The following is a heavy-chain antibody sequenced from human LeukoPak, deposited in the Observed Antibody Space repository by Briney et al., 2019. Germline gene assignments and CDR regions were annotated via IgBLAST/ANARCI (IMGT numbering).Heavy chain of an antibody. D-gene: IGHD6-13*01. CDR2: IIPIFGTA. V-gene: IGHV1-69*13. CDR1: GGTFSSYA. CDR3: AGRQQLDLYYYYYGMDV. Sequence: ASVKVSCKASGGTFSSYAISWVRQAPGQGLEWMGGIIPIFGTANYAQKLQGRVTITADESTSTAYMELSSLRSEDTAVYYCAGRQQLDLYYYYYGMDVWGQGTTVTVSS. J-gene: IGHJ6*02.